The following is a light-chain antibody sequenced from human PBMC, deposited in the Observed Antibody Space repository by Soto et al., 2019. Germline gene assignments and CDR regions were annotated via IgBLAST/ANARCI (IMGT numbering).Light chain of an antibody. CDR1: SSNIGSNT. CDR3: ATWDDSLNGHV. Sequence: QFVLTQSPSASGTPGQRVTISCSGSSSNIGSNTVSWYQQLPGTAPKLLIYSNNQRPSGVPDRFSGSKSGTSASLAIGGLQSEDEGDYYCATWDDSLNGHVFGTRTKVTV. V-gene: IGLV1-44*01. J-gene: IGLJ1*01. CDR2: SNN.